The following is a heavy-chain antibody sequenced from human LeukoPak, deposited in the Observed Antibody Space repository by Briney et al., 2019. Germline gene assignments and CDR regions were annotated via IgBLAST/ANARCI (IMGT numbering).Heavy chain of an antibody. CDR1: GGTFSSYA. CDR3: ARFLGGFGITGTTDY. D-gene: IGHD1-7*01. V-gene: IGHV1-69*04. CDR2: IIPILGIA. Sequence: ASVKVSCKASGGTFSSYAIGWVRQAPGQGLEWMGRIIPILGIANYAQKFQGRVTITADKSTSTAYMELSSLRSEDTAVYYCARFLGGFGITGTTDYWGQGTLVTVSS. J-gene: IGHJ4*02.